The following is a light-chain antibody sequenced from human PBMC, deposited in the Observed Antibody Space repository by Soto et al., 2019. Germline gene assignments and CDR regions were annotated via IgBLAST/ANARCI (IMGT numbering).Light chain of an antibody. J-gene: IGKJ5*01. CDR2: DVS. Sequence: ELVLTQSPVTLSLSPGARAPLSCRASQSISGYLAWYQQKPGQAPRLLIYDVSNRATGIPARFSGIGSGTDFTITISSLEPEDGEIYDGQQRNYWQVTFGQGTRLEIK. CDR3: QQRNYWQVT. V-gene: IGKV3-11*01. CDR1: QSISGY.